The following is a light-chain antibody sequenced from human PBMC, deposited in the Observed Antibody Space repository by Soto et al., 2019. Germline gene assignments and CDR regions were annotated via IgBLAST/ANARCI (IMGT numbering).Light chain of an antibody. CDR2: EIF. CDR1: QNVGSY. Sequence: EIVLTQSPATLSFSPGDTATLSCRASQNVGSYLAWYQQKPGQPPRLLIYEIFKRATGIPARFSGSGSGTDFTLTISSLEPEDVAIYYCPHRDRWPPIITFGPGTTVDIK. V-gene: IGKV3-11*01. J-gene: IGKJ3*01. CDR3: PHRDRWPPIIT.